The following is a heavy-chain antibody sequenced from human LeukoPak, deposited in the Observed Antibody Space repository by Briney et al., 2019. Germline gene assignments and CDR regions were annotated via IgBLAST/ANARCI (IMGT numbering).Heavy chain of an antibody. V-gene: IGHV3-30*09. CDR1: GFSFSSYA. Sequence: PGGSLRLSCAVSGFSFSSYAMHWVRQAPGKGLEWAAFISNDETSIHYSDSVRGRFAVSGDNSQSTLYLQMDSLRSEDTSVYFCARGHGPGSFLIDSWGQGALVTVSS. J-gene: IGHJ4*02. CDR2: ISNDETSI. CDR3: ARGHGPGSFLIDS. D-gene: IGHD3-10*01.